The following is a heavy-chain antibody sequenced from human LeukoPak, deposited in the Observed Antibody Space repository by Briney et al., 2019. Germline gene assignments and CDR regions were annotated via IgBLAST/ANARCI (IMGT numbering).Heavy chain of an antibody. J-gene: IGHJ5*02. CDR2: ISNSGTT. V-gene: IGHV4-59*01. CDR3: ARVVRGAVTSSWFDP. CDR1: GGSIKDYY. D-gene: IGHD4-17*01. Sequence: SETLSLTCTGSGGSIKDYYWAWIRQTPGEGLQRIGYISNSGTTHYNPYIKSRVTMSVDTSKNEFSLKLSSVTAADTAIYYCARVVRGAVTSSWFDPWGQGTLVTVSS.